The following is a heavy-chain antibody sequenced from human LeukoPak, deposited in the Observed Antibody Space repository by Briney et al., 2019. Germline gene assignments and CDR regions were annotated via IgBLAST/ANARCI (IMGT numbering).Heavy chain of an antibody. J-gene: IGHJ4*02. D-gene: IGHD3-22*01. CDR3: AKDEVLYDSSGYPDC. Sequence: GRSLRLSCAASGFTFGSYGMHWVRQAPGKGLEWVAVIWYDGSNKYYADSVKGRFTISRDNSKNTLYLQMNSLRAEDTAVYYCAKDEVLYDSSGYPDCWGQGTLVTVSS. CDR1: GFTFGSYG. CDR2: IWYDGSNK. V-gene: IGHV3-33*06.